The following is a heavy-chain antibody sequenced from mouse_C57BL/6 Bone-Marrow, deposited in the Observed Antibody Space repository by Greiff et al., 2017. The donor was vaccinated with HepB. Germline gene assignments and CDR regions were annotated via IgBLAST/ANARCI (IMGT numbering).Heavy chain of an antibody. CDR2: ISGGGGNT. J-gene: IGHJ1*03. V-gene: IGHV5-9*01. D-gene: IGHD1-1*01. Sequence: DVMLVESGGGLVKPGGSLKLSCAASGFTFSSYTMSWVRQTPEKRLEWVATISGGGGNTYYPDSVKGRFTISRDNAKNTLYLQMGSLRSEDTALYYCARRDYGSSYWYFDVWGTGATVTVSS. CDR1: GFTFSSYT. CDR3: ARRDYGSSYWYFDV.